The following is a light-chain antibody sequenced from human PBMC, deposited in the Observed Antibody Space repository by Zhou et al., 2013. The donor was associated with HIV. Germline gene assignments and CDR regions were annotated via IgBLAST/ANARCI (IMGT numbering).Light chain of an antibody. CDR2: AAS. Sequence: DIQMTQSPSSLSASVGDRVTITCRASQSIFNYLNWYQQKPGEAPNLLIYAASTLHTRVPSRFSGSGSGTEFTLTISSLQPEDFATYYCQQSHTAPCAFGQGTKLE. J-gene: IGKJ2*01. CDR3: QQSHTAPCA. V-gene: IGKV1-39*01. CDR1: QSIFNY.